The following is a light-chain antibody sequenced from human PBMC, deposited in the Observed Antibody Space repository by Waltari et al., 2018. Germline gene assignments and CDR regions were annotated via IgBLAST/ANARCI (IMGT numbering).Light chain of an antibody. CDR3: LLYYGGFWV. CDR2: STN. V-gene: IGLV7-43*01. Sequence: QTVVTQEPSLTVSPGGTVTLTCASSTGAVPSGYYPNWFQQRPGQAPRALIYSTNNKHSWTPARCSGSRLGGKAALTLSGVQPEDEAEYYCLLYYGGFWVFGGGTKLTVL. J-gene: IGLJ3*02. CDR1: TGAVPSGYY.